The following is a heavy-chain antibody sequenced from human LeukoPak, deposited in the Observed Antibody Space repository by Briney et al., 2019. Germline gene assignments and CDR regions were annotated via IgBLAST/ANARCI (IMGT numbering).Heavy chain of an antibody. Sequence: SETLSLTCAVYGGSFSGYYWSWIRQPPGKGLEWIGEINHSGSTNYNPSLKSRVTISVDTSKNQFSLKLSSVIAADTAVYYCARGPYYDILTGYRYFDYWGQGTLVTVSS. CDR3: ARGPYYDILTGYRYFDY. CDR2: INHSGST. D-gene: IGHD3-9*01. J-gene: IGHJ4*02. V-gene: IGHV4-34*01. CDR1: GGSFSGYY.